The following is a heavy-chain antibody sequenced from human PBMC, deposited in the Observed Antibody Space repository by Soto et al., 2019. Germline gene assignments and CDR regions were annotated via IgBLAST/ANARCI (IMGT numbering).Heavy chain of an antibody. D-gene: IGHD2-15*01. V-gene: IGHV4-38-2*02. J-gene: IGHJ5*02. CDR2: IYHSVST. CDR1: GYSINSDDY. Sequence: SETLSLTCTVSGYSINSDDYWGWIRQPPGKGLEWIASIYHSVSTFYNPSLRSRVTISIDTSKNQFSLRPTAVTAADTAIYYCVRGGGGGLFDPWGQGTMVTVSS. CDR3: VRGGGGGLFDP.